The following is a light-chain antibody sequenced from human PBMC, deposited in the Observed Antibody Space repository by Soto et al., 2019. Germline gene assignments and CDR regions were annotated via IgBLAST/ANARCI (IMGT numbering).Light chain of an antibody. CDR3: QAGGSGIVV. J-gene: IGLJ2*01. CDR1: SGHSNYA. CDR2: LNSDGSH. V-gene: IGLV4-69*01. Sequence: QPVLTQSPSASASLGASVKLTCTLSSGHSNYAIAWHQQQSEKGPRYLMKLNSDGSHSKGDGIHDRFSGSSSGAERYLTISSLQSEDEADYYSQAGGSGIVVFGGGTKVTVL.